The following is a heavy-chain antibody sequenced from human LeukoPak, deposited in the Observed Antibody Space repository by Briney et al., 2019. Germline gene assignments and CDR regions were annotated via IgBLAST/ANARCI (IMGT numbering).Heavy chain of an antibody. CDR1: GGSISSSSYY. Sequence: SETLSLTCTVSGGSISSSSYYWGWIRQPPGKGLEWIGSIYYSGSTYYNPSLKSRVTISVDTSKNQFSLKLSSVTAADTAVYYCARDQKLYYYCYYYMDVWGKGTTVTISS. CDR3: ARDQKLYYYCYYYMDV. J-gene: IGHJ6*03. D-gene: IGHD3-10*01. CDR2: IYYSGST. V-gene: IGHV4-39*07.